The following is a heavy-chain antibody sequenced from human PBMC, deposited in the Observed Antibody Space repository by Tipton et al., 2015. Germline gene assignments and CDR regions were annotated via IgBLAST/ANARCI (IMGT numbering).Heavy chain of an antibody. D-gene: IGHD4-17*01. CDR3: ASLLLYGDYVHGLGY. V-gene: IGHV6-1*01. Sequence: PGLVKPSQTLSLTCAISGDSVSSNSAAWNWIRQSPSRGLEWLGNTYYRSKWYSDYAVSVKSRITINSDTSKNQFSLQLNSVTPEDTAVYYCASLLLYGDYVHGLGYWGRGTLVTVSS. CDR2: TYYRSKWYS. CDR1: GDSVSSNSAA. J-gene: IGHJ4*02.